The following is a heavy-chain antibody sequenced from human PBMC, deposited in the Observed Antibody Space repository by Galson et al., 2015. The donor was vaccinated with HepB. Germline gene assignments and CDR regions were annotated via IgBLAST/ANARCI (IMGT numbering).Heavy chain of an antibody. D-gene: IGHD2-15*01. CDR2: IYSGGHA. CDR3: ANPFCFGGNCYPLWY. Sequence: SLSLSCAVPGFTVSNSYVSWVRQAPGKGLEWLSVIYSGGHAFHADSVQGRFTISRDTSKNTVYLQMKSLRAADTAVYYCANPFCFGGNCYPLWYWGQGTLVTVSS. CDR1: GFTVSNSY. V-gene: IGHV3-53*01. J-gene: IGHJ4*02.